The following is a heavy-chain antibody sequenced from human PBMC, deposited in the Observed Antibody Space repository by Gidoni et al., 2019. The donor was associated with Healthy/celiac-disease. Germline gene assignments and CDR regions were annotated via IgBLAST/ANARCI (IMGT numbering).Heavy chain of an antibody. J-gene: IGHJ6*02. Sequence: QVQLQQWGAGLLKPSETLSLTCAVYGGSFSGYYWSWIRPPPGQGLEWIGEINHSGSTNYNPSLKSRVTISVDTSKNQFSLKLSAVTAADTAVYYCARGSVGATGDYYYYYGMDVWGQGTTVTVSS. CDR1: GGSFSGYY. CDR2: INHSGST. CDR3: ARGSVGATGDYYYYYGMDV. D-gene: IGHD1-26*01. V-gene: IGHV4-34*01.